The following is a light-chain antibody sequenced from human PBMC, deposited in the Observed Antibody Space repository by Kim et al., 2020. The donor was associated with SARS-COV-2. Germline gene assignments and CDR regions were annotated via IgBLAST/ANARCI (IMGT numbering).Light chain of an antibody. Sequence: EIVMTQSPVTLSVSPGERATLSSRASQSVNKNLAWYQQKPGQAPRLLIYAASTRATGIPARFSGSGSGTEFTLTISSLQSEDFAVYYCQQYNNWPLTFGGGTKVDIK. CDR2: AAS. CDR1: QSVNKN. J-gene: IGKJ4*01. V-gene: IGKV3-15*01. CDR3: QQYNNWPLT.